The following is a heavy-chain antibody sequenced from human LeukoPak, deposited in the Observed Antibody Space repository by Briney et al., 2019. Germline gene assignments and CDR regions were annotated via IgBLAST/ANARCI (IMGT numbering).Heavy chain of an antibody. J-gene: IGHJ4*02. V-gene: IGHV3-23*01. CDR3: AKAPIQAYYYDSSGYSH. D-gene: IGHD3-22*01. CDR2: ISGSGGST. Sequence: GGSLRLSCAASGFTFSSYAMSWVRQAPGKGLEWVSDISGSGGSTYYADSVKGRFTISRDNSKNTLYLQMNSLRAEDTAVYYCAKAPIQAYYYDSSGYSHWGQGTLVTVSS. CDR1: GFTFSSYA.